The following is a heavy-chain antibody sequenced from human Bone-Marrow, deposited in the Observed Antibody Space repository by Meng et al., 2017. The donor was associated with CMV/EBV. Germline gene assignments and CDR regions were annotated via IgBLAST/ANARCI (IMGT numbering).Heavy chain of an antibody. Sequence: TVSGGSISSGGYYWSWIRQHPGKGLEWIGYIYYSERTYYNPSLKSRVTISVDTSKNQFSLKLSSVTAADTAVYYCARERGIQIPIDRWGQGTLVTRLL. J-gene: IGHJ4*02. D-gene: IGHD5-18*01. CDR1: GGSISSGGYY. CDR3: ARERGIQIPIDR. CDR2: IYYSERT. V-gene: IGHV4-31*03.